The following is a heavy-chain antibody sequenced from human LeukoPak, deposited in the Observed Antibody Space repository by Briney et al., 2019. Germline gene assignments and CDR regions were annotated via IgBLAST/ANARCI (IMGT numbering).Heavy chain of an antibody. D-gene: IGHD2-2*01. Sequence: PSETLSLTCTVSGDSVSSGNYYWSWIRQPPGKGLEWIGYIYYSGITNYNPSLKSRVTISVDTSKNQFSLKLSSVTAADTAVYYCARGYCRGTSCNRYTFDMWGQGTMVTVSS. CDR1: GDSVSSGNYY. CDR3: ARGYCRGTSCNRYTFDM. V-gene: IGHV4-61*01. J-gene: IGHJ3*02. CDR2: IYYSGIT.